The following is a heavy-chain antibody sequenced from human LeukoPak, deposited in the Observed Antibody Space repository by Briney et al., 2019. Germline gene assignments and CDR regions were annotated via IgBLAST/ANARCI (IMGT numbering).Heavy chain of an antibody. J-gene: IGHJ4*02. V-gene: IGHV4-34*01. CDR1: GGSFSGYY. D-gene: IGHD3-3*01. CDR3: ASQYYDFWSGYYKGLG. Sequence: SETLSLTCAVYGGSFSGYYWSWIRQPPGKGLEWIGEINHSGSTNYNPSLKSRVTISVDTSKNQFSLKLSSVTAADTAVYYCASQYYDFWSGYYKGLGWGQGTLVTVFS. CDR2: INHSGST.